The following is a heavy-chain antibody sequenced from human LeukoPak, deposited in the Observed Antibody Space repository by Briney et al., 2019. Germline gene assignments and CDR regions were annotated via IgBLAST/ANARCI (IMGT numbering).Heavy chain of an antibody. CDR2: IYTSGST. Sequence: PSETLSLTCTVSGGSISSYYWSWIRQPAGKGLEWIGRIYTSGSTNYNPSLKSRVTMSVDTSKNQFSLKLSSVTAADTAVYYCARDGFWYGSSGYYYTTFDYWGQGTLVTVSS. D-gene: IGHD3-22*01. CDR1: GGSISSYY. J-gene: IGHJ4*02. V-gene: IGHV4-4*07. CDR3: ARDGFWYGSSGYYYTTFDY.